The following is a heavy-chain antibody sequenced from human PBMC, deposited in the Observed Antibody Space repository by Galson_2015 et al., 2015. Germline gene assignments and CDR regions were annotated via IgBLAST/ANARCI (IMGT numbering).Heavy chain of an antibody. CDR3: AREAYCSGGSCSFLVYYYYMDV. J-gene: IGHJ6*03. D-gene: IGHD2-15*01. Sequence: SLRLSCAASGFTFSSYSMNWVRQAPGKGLEWVSSISSSSSYIYYADSVKGRFTISRDNAKNSLYLQMNSLRAEDTAVYYCAREAYCSGGSCSFLVYYYYMDVWGNGTTVTVSS. CDR1: GFTFSSYS. CDR2: ISSSSSYI. V-gene: IGHV3-21*01.